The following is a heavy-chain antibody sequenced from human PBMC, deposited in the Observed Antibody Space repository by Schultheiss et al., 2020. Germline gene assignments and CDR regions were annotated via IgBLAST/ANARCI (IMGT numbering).Heavy chain of an antibody. CDR2: ISSSGTII. D-gene: IGHD6-6*01. Sequence: GESLKISCAASGFIFSNYEMNWVRQAPGKGLEWVSYISSSGTIIYYADSVKGRFTISRDNAKNSLYLQMNSLRAEDTAVYYCARDDSRSISFYGMDVWGQGTTVTVSS. V-gene: IGHV3-48*03. CDR3: ARDDSRSISFYGMDV. J-gene: IGHJ6*02. CDR1: GFIFSNYE.